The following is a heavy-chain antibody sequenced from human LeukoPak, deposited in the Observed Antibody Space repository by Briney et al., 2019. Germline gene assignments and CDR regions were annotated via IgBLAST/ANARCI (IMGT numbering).Heavy chain of an antibody. J-gene: IGHJ5*02. V-gene: IGHV4-34*01. CDR1: GGSFSGYY. D-gene: IGHD6-13*01. Sequence: PSETLSLTCAVYGGSFSGYYWSWIRQPPGKGLEWIGEINHSGSTNYNPSLKSRVTISVDTSKNQFSLKLSSVTASDTAVYYCARVSGSWAAWGQGTLVTVSS. CDR2: INHSGST. CDR3: ARVSGSWAA.